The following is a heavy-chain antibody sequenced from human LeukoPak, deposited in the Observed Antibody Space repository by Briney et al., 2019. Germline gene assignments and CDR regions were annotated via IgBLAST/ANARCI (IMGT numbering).Heavy chain of an antibody. V-gene: IGHV1-2*02. D-gene: IGHD6-19*01. CDR2: INPNSGGT. J-gene: IGHJ6*03. CDR3: ARIGWPYYYYYYMDV. CDR1: GYTFTGYY. Sequence: ASVKVSCKASGYTFTGYYMHWVRQAPGQGLEWMGWINPNSGGTNYAQKFQGRVTMTRDTSISTAYMELSRLRSDDTAVCYCARIGWPYYYYYYMDVWGKGTTVTVSS.